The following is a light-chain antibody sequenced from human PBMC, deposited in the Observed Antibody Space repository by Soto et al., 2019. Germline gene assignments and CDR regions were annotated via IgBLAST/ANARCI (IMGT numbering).Light chain of an antibody. CDR3: QQYNNWPSYT. J-gene: IGKJ2*01. CDR2: GAS. V-gene: IGKV3-15*01. CDR1: QSMSTN. Sequence: EIVMTQSPATLSASPGERATLSCRASQSMSTNLAWYQHKPGQAPRLLIFGASTRSTAIPARFSGSGSGTEFTLTISSLQSEDFAVYYCQQYNNWPSYTFGQGTKLEIK.